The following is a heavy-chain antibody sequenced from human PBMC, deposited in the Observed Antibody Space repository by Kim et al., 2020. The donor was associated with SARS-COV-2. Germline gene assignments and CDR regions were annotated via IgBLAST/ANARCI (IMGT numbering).Heavy chain of an antibody. Sequence: GESLKISCKGSGYSFTSYWIGWVSQMPGKGLEWMGIIYPGDSDTRYSPSFQGQVTISADKSISTAYLQWSSLKASDTAMYYCARQVLVAAAGTEAIDYWGQGTLVTVSS. V-gene: IGHV5-51*01. CDR3: ARQVLVAAAGTEAIDY. D-gene: IGHD6-13*01. CDR2: IYPGDSDT. J-gene: IGHJ4*02. CDR1: GYSFTSYW.